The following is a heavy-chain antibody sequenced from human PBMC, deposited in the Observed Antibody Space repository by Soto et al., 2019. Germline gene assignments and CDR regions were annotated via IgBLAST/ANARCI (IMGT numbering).Heavy chain of an antibody. Sequence: GGSLRLSCAASGFTFSSYWMSWVRQAPGKGLEWVANIKQDGSEKYYVDSVKGRFTISRDNAKNSLYLQMNSLRAEDTAVYYCARDWAGDHGNAFDIWGQGTMVTVSS. D-gene: IGHD7-27*01. CDR2: IKQDGSEK. V-gene: IGHV3-7*03. CDR1: GFTFSSYW. J-gene: IGHJ3*02. CDR3: ARDWAGDHGNAFDI.